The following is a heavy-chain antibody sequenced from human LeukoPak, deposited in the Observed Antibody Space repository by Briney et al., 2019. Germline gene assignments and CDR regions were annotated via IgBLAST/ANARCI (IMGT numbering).Heavy chain of an antibody. Sequence: GGSLRLSCAASGFTFSNAWMSWVRQAPGKGLEWVSGISGSGGNTYYANSVKGRFTISRDNSKNTLYVQMNSLRAEDTAVYYCAKIFSYYWDTSPRGAFDIWGQGTMVTVSS. CDR1: GFTFSNAW. CDR3: AKIFSYYWDTSPRGAFDI. V-gene: IGHV3-23*01. CDR2: ISGSGGNT. J-gene: IGHJ3*02. D-gene: IGHD3-22*01.